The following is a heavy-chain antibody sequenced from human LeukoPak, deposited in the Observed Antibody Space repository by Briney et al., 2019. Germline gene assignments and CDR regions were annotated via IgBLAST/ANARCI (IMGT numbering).Heavy chain of an antibody. V-gene: IGHV3-21*01. Sequence: PGGSLRLSCAASGFTFSSYSMNWVRQAPGKGLEWVSSISSSSSYIYYADSVKGRLTISRDNAKNSLYLQMNSLRAEDTAVYYCARARIPGDYYCSGSYPPNWFDPWGQGTLVTVSS. CDR1: GFTFSSYS. CDR3: ARARIPGDYYCSGSYPPNWFDP. D-gene: IGHD3-10*01. J-gene: IGHJ5*02. CDR2: ISSSSSYI.